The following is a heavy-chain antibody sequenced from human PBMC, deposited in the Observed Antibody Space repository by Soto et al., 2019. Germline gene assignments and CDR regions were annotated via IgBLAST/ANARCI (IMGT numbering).Heavy chain of an antibody. CDR3: ARDTVELRDHYYYGMDV. CDR2: IWYDRSNK. J-gene: IGHJ6*02. Sequence: PGGSLRLSCGASGFTFSNYGIHWVRQAPGKGLEWVAVIWYDRSNKNYADSVKGRFTISRDNSKNTVYLQMNNLRAADTAVYYCARDTVELRDHYYYGMDVWGPGTTVTVSS. V-gene: IGHV3-33*01. D-gene: IGHD1-7*01. CDR1: GFTFSNYG.